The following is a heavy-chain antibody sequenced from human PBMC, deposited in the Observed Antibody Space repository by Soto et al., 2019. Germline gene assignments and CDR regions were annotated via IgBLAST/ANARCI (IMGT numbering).Heavy chain of an antibody. CDR3: ARGWGYDSYEYYYAY. V-gene: IGHV1-69*01. CDR1: GGTFSRHA. J-gene: IGHJ4*02. CDR2: IIPIFGTA. D-gene: IGHD3-16*01. Sequence: QVQLVQSGAEVRKPGSSVKVSCKASGGTFSRHAISWVRQAPGQGLEWMGGIIPIFGTANHAQKFQGRVTIITDESTSTVYMELSSLRDEDTAMYYCARGWGYDSYEYYYAYWGQGTLVIVSS.